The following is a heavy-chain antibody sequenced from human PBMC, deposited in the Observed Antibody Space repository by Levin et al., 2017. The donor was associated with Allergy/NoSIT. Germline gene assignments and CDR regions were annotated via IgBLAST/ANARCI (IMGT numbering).Heavy chain of an antibody. CDR1: GGSFSGYY. Sequence: SETLSLTCAVYGGSFSGYYWSWIRQPPGKGLEWIGEINHSGSTNYNPSLKSRVTISVDTSKNQFSLKLSSVTAADTAVYYCARELPQGPEDYWGQGTLVTVSS. J-gene: IGHJ4*02. CDR2: INHSGST. CDR3: ARELPQGPEDY. V-gene: IGHV4-34*01. D-gene: IGHD6-6*01.